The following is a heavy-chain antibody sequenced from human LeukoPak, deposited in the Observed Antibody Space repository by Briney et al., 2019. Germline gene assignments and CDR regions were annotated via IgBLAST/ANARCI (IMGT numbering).Heavy chain of an antibody. CDR3: ARRAPYSYEWSTLDY. J-gene: IGHJ4*02. Sequence: SETLSLTCTVSGGSISGYYWTWIRQPPGKGLEWIGYIYYSGSTNYNPSLKSRVTISVDTSKNQFSLKLSSVTAADTAVYYCARRAPYSYEWSTLDYWGQGTLVTVSS. D-gene: IGHD5-18*01. V-gene: IGHV4-59*08. CDR1: GGSISGYY. CDR2: IYYSGST.